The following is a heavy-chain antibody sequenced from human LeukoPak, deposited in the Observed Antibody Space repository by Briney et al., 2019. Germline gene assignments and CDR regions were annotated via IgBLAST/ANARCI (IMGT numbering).Heavy chain of an antibody. V-gene: IGHV3-21*01. J-gene: IGHJ4*02. D-gene: IGHD5-12*01. CDR2: ISSSSSYI. CDR1: GFTVSSDS. CDR3: ARDSGYDYGPNFDY. Sequence: AGSLRLSCAAYGFTVSSDSMNWVRQAPGKGLEWVSSISSSSSYIYYADSVKGRFTISRDNAKNSLYLQMNSLRAEDTAVYYCARDSGYDYGPNFDYWGQGTLVTVSS.